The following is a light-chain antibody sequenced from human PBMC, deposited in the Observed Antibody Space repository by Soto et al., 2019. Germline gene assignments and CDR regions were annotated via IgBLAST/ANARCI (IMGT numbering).Light chain of an antibody. Sequence: QSVLTQPPSVSGAPGQRVTISCTGSSSNIGAGHDVHWYQQLPGTAPKLLIYGNGNRPSGVPDRFSGSKSGTSASLAIAGLQADDEADYYCQPYDRSLSGSEVFGTGTKVTVL. V-gene: IGLV1-40*01. J-gene: IGLJ1*01. CDR1: SSNIGAGHD. CDR2: GNG. CDR3: QPYDRSLSGSEV.